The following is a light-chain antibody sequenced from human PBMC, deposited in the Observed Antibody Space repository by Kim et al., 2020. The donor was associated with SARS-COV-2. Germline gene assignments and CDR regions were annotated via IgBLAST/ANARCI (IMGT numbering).Light chain of an antibody. V-gene: IGLV7-46*01. Sequence: PAGTGSLTCGSSTGGVTSGYYPYWFQQTPAPASTTLIYDTRYEHACTPARFSASSPGGTVALTLSGAHPEDEADSHCLLSYRGARVFGGGTQLTVL. J-gene: IGLJ2*01. CDR2: DTR. CDR1: TGGVTSGYY. CDR3: LLSYRGARV.